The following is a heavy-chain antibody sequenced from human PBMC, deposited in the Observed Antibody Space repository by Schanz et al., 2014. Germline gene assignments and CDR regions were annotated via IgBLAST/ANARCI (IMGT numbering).Heavy chain of an antibody. Sequence: EVQLVESGGGLVQPGGSLRLSCVASGFTFSSYDVFWVRQAPGKGLEWVSAISGSGGSTYYADSVKGRFTISRDNSKNTLYLQMNSLRAEDTAVYYCAKTPREYCNYDNCPNWFDSWGQGTLVTASS. CDR3: AKTPREYCNYDNCPNWFDS. V-gene: IGHV3-23*04. J-gene: IGHJ5*01. CDR1: GFTFSSYD. CDR2: ISGSGGST. D-gene: IGHD2-15*01.